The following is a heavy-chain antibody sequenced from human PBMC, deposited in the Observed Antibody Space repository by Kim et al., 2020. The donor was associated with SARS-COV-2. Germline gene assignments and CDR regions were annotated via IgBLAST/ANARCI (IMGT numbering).Heavy chain of an antibody. V-gene: IGHV3-74*01. CDR3: ARRQFTSGWYYFDY. D-gene: IGHD6-19*01. Sequence: YGDSVKGRFTISRDKAKNTLYLQMNSLRAEDTAVYYCARRQFTSGWYYFDYWGQGTLVTVSS. J-gene: IGHJ4*02.